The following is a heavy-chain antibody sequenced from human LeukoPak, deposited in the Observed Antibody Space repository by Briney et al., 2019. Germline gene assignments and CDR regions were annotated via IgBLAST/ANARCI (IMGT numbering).Heavy chain of an antibody. D-gene: IGHD6-13*01. CDR2: ISGSGGST. V-gene: IGHV3-23*01. J-gene: IGHJ4*02. CDR1: GFTFSSYA. CDR3: AKVGYGSSLLPGYYFDY. Sequence: GGSLRLSCAASGFTFSSYAMSWVRQAPGKGLEWVSAISGSGGSTYYADSVKGRFTISRDNSKNTLYLQMNSLRAEDTAVYYCAKVGYGSSLLPGYYFDYWGQGTLVTVSS.